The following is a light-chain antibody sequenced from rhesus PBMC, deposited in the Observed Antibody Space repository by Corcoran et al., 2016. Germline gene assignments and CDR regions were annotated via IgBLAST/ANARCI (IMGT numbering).Light chain of an antibody. CDR2: AAT. CDR1: QGISSY. CDR3: QQYKIYPLP. J-gene: IGKJ4*01. V-gene: IGKV1-28*02. Sequence: DIQMTQSPSSLSASAGDTVTITCRARQGISSYLNWFQQKQGKDPKLLIYAATILQSGLPARFSGSGSGTDYTLTISSMQPEDFATYNCQQYKIYPLPFGVGTKVEIK.